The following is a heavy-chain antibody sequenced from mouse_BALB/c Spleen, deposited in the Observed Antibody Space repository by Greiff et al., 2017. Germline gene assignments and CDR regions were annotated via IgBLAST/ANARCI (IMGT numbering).Heavy chain of an antibody. CDR1: GFNIKDTY. D-gene: IGHD2-4*01. J-gene: IGHJ3*01. Sequence: DVKLQESGAELVKPGASVKLSCTASGFNIKDTYMHWVKQRPEQGLEWIGRIDPANGNTKYDPKFQGKATITADTSSNTAYLQLSSLTSEDTAVYYCARWGDYAWFAYWGQGTLVTVSA. CDR2: IDPANGNT. V-gene: IGHV14-3*02. CDR3: ARWGDYAWFAY.